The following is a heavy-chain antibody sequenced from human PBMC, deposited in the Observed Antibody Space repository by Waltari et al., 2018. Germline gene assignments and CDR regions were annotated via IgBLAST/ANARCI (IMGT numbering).Heavy chain of an antibody. D-gene: IGHD2-2*01. Sequence: QLQLQESGPGLVKPSETLSLTCTVSGGSISSSSYYWGWIRQPPGKGLEWIGSISYSGSTYYNPSLKSRVTISVDTSKNQFSLKLSSVTAADTAVYYCARHLPRIDIVVVPAAIDYWGQGTLVTVSS. CDR3: ARHLPRIDIVVVPAAIDY. CDR1: GGSISSSSYY. V-gene: IGHV4-39*01. CDR2: ISYSGST. J-gene: IGHJ4*02.